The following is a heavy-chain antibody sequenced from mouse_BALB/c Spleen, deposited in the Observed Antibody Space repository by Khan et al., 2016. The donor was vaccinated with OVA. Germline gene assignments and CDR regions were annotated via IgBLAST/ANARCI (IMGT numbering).Heavy chain of an antibody. CDR2: KSCSGST. CDR1: GYSITSDYA. D-gene: IGHD2-4*01. J-gene: IGHJ2*01. Sequence: EVQLQEAGPGLVKPSHSLSLTCTVTGYSITSDYAWNWIRQFRGNKLEWRGYKSCSGSTCYNQSFKSRTSLTGDTSTNQSFLQLNCVTSEDSATYYCGSSYDDYYFDYWGQGTTLTVSS. V-gene: IGHV3-2*02. CDR3: GSSYDDYYFDY.